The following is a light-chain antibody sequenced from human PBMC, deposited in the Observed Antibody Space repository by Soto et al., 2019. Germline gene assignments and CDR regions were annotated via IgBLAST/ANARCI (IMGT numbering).Light chain of an antibody. CDR2: DAS. Sequence: AIQLTQSPSSPSASVGDRVTITCRASQGISSALAWYQQKPGKAPKLLIYDASSLESGVPSRFSGSGSGTYFTLTISSLQPEDFATYYCQQFNSYPPYTFGQGTKLEIK. CDR3: QQFNSYPPYT. CDR1: QGISSA. J-gene: IGKJ2*01. V-gene: IGKV1-13*02.